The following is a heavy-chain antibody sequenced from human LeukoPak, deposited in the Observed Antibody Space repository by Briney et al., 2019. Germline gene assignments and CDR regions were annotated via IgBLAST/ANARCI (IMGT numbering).Heavy chain of an antibody. Sequence: GGSLRLSCAASGFTFSSYAMSWVRQAPGKGLEWVSAISGSGGSTYYADSVKGRFTISRDNSKNTLYLQMNSLRAEDTAVYYCAKAHSPYCSSTSCYSASYYYYYGTDVWGQGTTVTVSS. V-gene: IGHV3-23*01. CDR3: AKAHSPYCSSTSCYSASYYYYYGTDV. D-gene: IGHD2-2*01. CDR1: GFTFSSYA. CDR2: ISGSGGST. J-gene: IGHJ6*02.